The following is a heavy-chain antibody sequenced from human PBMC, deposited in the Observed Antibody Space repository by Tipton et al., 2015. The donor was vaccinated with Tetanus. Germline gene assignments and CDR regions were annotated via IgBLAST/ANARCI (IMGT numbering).Heavy chain of an antibody. Sequence: SLRLSCAASGFSFSSYAMSWVRQAPGKVLEWVSTLSGSGTATYYAGSVGGRVTISRDNSKNSLFLQMDSLRAEDTAVYFCAKSKRGYSYGTFDDWGQGTLVAVSS. J-gene: IGHJ4*02. CDR1: GFSFSSYA. D-gene: IGHD5-18*01. CDR3: AKSKRGYSYGTFDD. V-gene: IGHV3-23*01. CDR2: LSGSGTAT.